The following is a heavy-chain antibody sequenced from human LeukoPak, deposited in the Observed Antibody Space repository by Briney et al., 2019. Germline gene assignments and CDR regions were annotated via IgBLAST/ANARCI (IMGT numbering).Heavy chain of an antibody. Sequence: GGSLRLSCAASGFTFSSYGMHWVRQAPGKGLEWVAVISYDGSNKYYADSVKGRFTISRDNSKNTLYLQMNSLRAEDTAVYYCAKGGIFGVVMAEYFQHWGQGTLVTVSS. D-gene: IGHD3-3*01. J-gene: IGHJ1*01. CDR1: GFTFSSYG. CDR3: AKGGIFGVVMAEYFQH. V-gene: IGHV3-30*18. CDR2: ISYDGSNK.